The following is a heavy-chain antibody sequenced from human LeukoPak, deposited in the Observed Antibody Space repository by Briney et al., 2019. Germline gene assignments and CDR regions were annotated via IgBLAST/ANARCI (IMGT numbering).Heavy chain of an antibody. CDR3: ARTAPYYDSSGYYSPYYYYGMDV. J-gene: IGHJ6*02. Sequence: GGSLRLSCAASGFTFSSYWMHWVRQAPGKGLVWVSRINSDGSSTSYADSVKGRFTISRDNAKNTLYLQMNSLRAEDTAVYYCARTAPYYDSSGYYSPYYYYGMDVWGQGTTDTVSS. D-gene: IGHD3-22*01. V-gene: IGHV3-74*01. CDR2: INSDGSST. CDR1: GFTFSSYW.